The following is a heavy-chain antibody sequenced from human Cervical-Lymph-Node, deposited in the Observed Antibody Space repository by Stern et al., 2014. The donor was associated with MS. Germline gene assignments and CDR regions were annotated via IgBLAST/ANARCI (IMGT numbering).Heavy chain of an antibody. CDR2: INPSGGST. CDR1: GYNFTIYY. J-gene: IGHJ6*02. CDR3: AREVAGHRLGMMDV. V-gene: IGHV1-46*01. D-gene: IGHD6-19*01. Sequence: LQLVESGAEVKKPGASVKVSCKASGYNFTIYYMHWVRHAPGQGLEWMGIINPSGGSTSYAQKFQGRVTMTRDTSTSTVYMELSSLRSEDTAVYYCAREVAGHRLGMMDVWGQGTTVTVSS.